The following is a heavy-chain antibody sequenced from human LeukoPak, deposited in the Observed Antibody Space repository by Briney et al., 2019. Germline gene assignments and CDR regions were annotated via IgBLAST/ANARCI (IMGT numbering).Heavy chain of an antibody. CDR3: GRDPYYDALDY. D-gene: IGHD3-16*01. CDR1: GFTLTSYW. V-gene: IGHV3-7*01. CDR2: IKDDGGER. J-gene: IGHJ4*02. Sequence: GGSLGLSCAASGFTLTSYWMSWVRQAPGKGLEWVANIKDDGGERYYVDSVKGRFTISRDNTRNLLYLQMNSLRAEDTAVYYCGRDPYYDALDYWGQGTLVTASS.